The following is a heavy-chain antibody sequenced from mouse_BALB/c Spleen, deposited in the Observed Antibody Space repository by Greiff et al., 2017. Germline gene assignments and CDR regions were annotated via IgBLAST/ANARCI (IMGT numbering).Heavy chain of an antibody. CDR2: IWAGGST. J-gene: IGHJ3*01. Sequence: QVQLKESGPGLVAPSQSLSITCTVSGFSLTSYDVHWVRQPPGKGLEWLGVIWAGGSTNYNSALMSRLSISKDNSKSQVFLKMNSLQTDDTAMYYCARDRGAYYLSWFAYWGQGTLVTVSA. D-gene: IGHD2-10*01. CDR3: ARDRGAYYLSWFAY. V-gene: IGHV2-9*02. CDR1: GFSLTSYD.